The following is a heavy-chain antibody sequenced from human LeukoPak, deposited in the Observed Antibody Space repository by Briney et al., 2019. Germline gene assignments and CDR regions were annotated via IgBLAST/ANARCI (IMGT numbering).Heavy chain of an antibody. J-gene: IGHJ5*02. CDR3: AREIVVVPAAQNWFDP. Sequence: PSETLSLTCAVYGGSFSGYYWSWIRQPPGKGLEWIGEINHSGSTNYNPSLKSRVTISVDTSKNQFSLKLSSVTAADTAVYYCAREIVVVPAAQNWFDPWGQGTLVTVSS. D-gene: IGHD2-2*01. CDR2: INHSGST. CDR1: GGSFSGYY. V-gene: IGHV4-34*01.